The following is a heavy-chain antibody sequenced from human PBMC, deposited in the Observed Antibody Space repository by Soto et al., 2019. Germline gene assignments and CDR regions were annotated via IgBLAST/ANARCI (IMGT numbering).Heavy chain of an antibody. D-gene: IGHD1-26*01. CDR1: GFIFSHAW. CDR3: VTLPWKVIVVT. V-gene: IGHV3-15*01. CDR2: IKSKTDGGTT. J-gene: IGHJ5*02. Sequence: EVQLEESGGGLVKPGGSLRLSCAASGFIFSHAWMSWVRQVPGKGLEWIGRIKSKTDGGTTDYAVPVQGRFTISRDDSKNTLFLHMNSLETEDTAMYYCVTLPWKVIVVTWGQGTLVTVSS.